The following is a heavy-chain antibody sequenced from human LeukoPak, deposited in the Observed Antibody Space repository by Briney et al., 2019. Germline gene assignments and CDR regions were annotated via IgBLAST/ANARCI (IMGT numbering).Heavy chain of an antibody. J-gene: IGHJ6*02. CDR2: ISAYNGNT. D-gene: IGHD5/OR15-5a*01. Sequence: ASVKVSCKASGYTFTSYGISWVRQAPGQGLEWMGWISAYNGNTNYAQKPQGRVTMTTDTSTSTAYMELRSLRSDDTAVYYCARVSYDYYSMDVWGQGTTVTVSS. V-gene: IGHV1-18*01. CDR3: ARVSYDYYSMDV. CDR1: GYTFTSYG.